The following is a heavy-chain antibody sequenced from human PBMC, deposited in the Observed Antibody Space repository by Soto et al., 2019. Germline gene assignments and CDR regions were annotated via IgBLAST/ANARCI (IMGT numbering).Heavy chain of an antibody. Sequence: GASVKVSCEASGYTFTSYGISWVRQAPGQGLEWMGWISAYNGNTNYAQKLQGRVTMTTDTSTSTAYMELRSLRSDDTAVYYCARDWRDFWSGYRLRFDPWGQGTLVTVSS. CDR3: ARDWRDFWSGYRLRFDP. V-gene: IGHV1-18*01. D-gene: IGHD3-3*01. J-gene: IGHJ5*02. CDR1: GYTFTSYG. CDR2: ISAYNGNT.